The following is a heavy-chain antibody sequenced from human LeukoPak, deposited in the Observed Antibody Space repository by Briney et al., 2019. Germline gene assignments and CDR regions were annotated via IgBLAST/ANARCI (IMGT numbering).Heavy chain of an antibody. D-gene: IGHD6-6*01. V-gene: IGHV4-61*02. CDR3: ARDHFRYSSSSWYFDL. CDR2: IYTSGST. CDR1: GGSSSSGSYY. J-gene: IGHJ2*01. Sequence: SQTLSLTCTVSGGSSSSGSYYWRWIRQPAGKGLEWIGRIYTSGSTIYNPSLKSRVTISVDTSKNQFSLKLSSVTAADTAVYYCARDHFRYSSSSWYFDLWGRGTLVTVSS.